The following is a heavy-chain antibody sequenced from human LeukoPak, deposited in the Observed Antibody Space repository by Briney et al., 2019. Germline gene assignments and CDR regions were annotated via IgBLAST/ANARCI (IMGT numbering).Heavy chain of an antibody. CDR3: AKDMGYDSSGSPEFDY. CDR2: ISWNSGSI. Sequence: GRSLRLSCAASGFTFDDYAMHWVRQAPGKGLEWVSGISWNSGSIGYADSVKGRFTISRDNAKNSLYLQMNSLRAEDTALYYCAKDMGYDSSGSPEFDYWGQGTLVTVSS. J-gene: IGHJ4*02. CDR1: GFTFDDYA. V-gene: IGHV3-9*01. D-gene: IGHD3-22*01.